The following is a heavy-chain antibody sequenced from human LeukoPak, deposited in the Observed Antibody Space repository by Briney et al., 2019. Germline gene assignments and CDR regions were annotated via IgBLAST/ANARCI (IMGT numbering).Heavy chain of an antibody. J-gene: IGHJ4*02. CDR3: ARDKAPYGSGSYYPLYY. CDR1: GGSFSGYY. D-gene: IGHD3-10*01. V-gene: IGHV4-34*01. CDR2: INHSGST. Sequence: SETLSLTCAVYGGSFSGYYWSWIRQPPGKGLEWIGEINHSGSTNYNPSLKSRVTISVDTSKNQFSLKLSSVTAADTAVYYCARDKAPYGSGSYYPLYYWGQGTLVTVSS.